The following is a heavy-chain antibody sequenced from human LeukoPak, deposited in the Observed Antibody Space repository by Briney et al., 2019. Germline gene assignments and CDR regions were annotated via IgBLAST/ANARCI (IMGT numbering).Heavy chain of an antibody. CDR2: IYYSGST. CDR3: ARRVATIGGYFDY. Sequence: SGTLSLTCTVSGGSLSSYYWSWMLQPPWKGLEGVGYIYYSGSTNYNPSLKSRVTISVDTSKNQFSLKLISVTAADTARYYCARRVATIGGYFDYWGQGTLVTVSS. D-gene: IGHD5-12*01. J-gene: IGHJ4*02. V-gene: IGHV4-59*01. CDR1: GGSLSSYY.